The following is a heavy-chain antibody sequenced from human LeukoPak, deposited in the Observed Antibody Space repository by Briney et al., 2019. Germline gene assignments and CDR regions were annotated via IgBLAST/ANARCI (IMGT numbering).Heavy chain of an antibody. D-gene: IGHD5-18*01. Sequence: GGSLRLSCVASGFIFSNAWMSWVRQAPGKGLEWVGHIKSKTDGGTADYVAPVKGRFTISRDDSKTTLYLQMNSLKIEDTAVYYCTTDRHTAMVQFDYWGQGTLVTVSS. CDR1: GFIFSNAW. CDR3: TTDRHTAMVQFDY. CDR2: IKSKTDGGTA. J-gene: IGHJ4*02. V-gene: IGHV3-15*01.